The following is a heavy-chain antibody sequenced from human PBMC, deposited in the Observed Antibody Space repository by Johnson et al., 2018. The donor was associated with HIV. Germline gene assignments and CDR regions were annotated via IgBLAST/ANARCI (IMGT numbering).Heavy chain of an antibody. CDR1: GFTFSSYG. CDR2: IRYDGSNK. D-gene: IGHD3-10*02. CDR3: ARARTPRVDVLRCDAFDV. Sequence: VQLVESGGGVVQPGGSLRLSCAASGFTFSSYGMHWVRQAPGKGLEWVAFIRYDGSNKYYADSVKGRFTISRDNSKNTLYLQMNSLRAEDTAVYYCARARTPRVDVLRCDAFDVWGQGTMVTVSS. V-gene: IGHV3-30*02. J-gene: IGHJ3*01.